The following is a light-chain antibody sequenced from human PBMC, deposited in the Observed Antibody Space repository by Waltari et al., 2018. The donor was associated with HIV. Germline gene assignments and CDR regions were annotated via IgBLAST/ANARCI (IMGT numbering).Light chain of an antibody. V-gene: IGKV3-11*01. J-gene: IGKJ4*01. Sequence: EIVLTQSPAILSVSPGETATLSCRACQSVQEFLAWYQRRPGQVPRLVVYDASKRAAGVPDRFSGSGFGTDFTLTISGLEPEDVAFYYCQHRTTWPPTFGGGTRVEIE. CDR2: DAS. CDR3: QHRTTWPPT. CDR1: QSVQEF.